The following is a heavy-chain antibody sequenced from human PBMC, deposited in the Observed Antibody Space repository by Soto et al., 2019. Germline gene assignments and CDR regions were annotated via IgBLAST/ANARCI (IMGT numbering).Heavy chain of an antibody. J-gene: IGHJ4*02. CDR1: GFNFTDFY. D-gene: IGHD3-16*02. V-gene: IGHV3-11*01. CDR3: ARLTGWVPSTCIWGTYRSAFFDY. CDR2: ISGSGGVI. Sequence: QVQLVESGGGLVKPGGSLRLSCSDSGFNFTDFYMSWIRQAPGKGLESISYISGSGGVIHYADSVKGRFTVSRDNTKNPLIMHMTGLSAEVTAVYYCARLTGWVPSTCIWGTYRSAFFDYWGQGTLVTVSS.